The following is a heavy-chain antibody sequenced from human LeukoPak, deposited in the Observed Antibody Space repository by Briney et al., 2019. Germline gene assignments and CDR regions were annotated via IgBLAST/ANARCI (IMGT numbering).Heavy chain of an antibody. V-gene: IGHV1-2*02. CDR1: GYTLTGYY. CDR2: INPNSGGT. CDR3: ATDQDTAMVPYYYGMDV. Sequence: ASVKVSCKASGYTLTGYYMHWVRQAPGQGLEWMGWINPNSGGTNYAQKFQGRVTMTRDTSISTAYMELSSLRSEDTAVYYCATDQDTAMVPYYYGMDVWGQGTTVAVSS. J-gene: IGHJ6*02. D-gene: IGHD5-18*01.